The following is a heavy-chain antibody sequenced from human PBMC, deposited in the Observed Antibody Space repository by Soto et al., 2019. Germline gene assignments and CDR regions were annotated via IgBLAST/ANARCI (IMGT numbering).Heavy chain of an antibody. CDR3: ARQYCSGGSCPFDY. J-gene: IGHJ4*01. V-gene: IGHV1-69*06. D-gene: IGHD2-15*01. Sequence: GASVKVSCKASGGTFSRYAISWVRQAPGQGLEWMGGIIPIFGTANYAQKFQGRVTITADKSTSTAYMELSSLRSEDTAVYYCARQYCSGGSCPFDYWGHGTLVTVS. CDR1: GGTFSRYA. CDR2: IIPIFGTA.